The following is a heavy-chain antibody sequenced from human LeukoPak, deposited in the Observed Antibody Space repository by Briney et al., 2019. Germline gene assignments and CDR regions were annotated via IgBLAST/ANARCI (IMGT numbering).Heavy chain of an antibody. V-gene: IGHV4-34*01. CDR1: GGSFSGYY. Sequence: PSETLSLTCAVYGGSFSGYYWSWIRQPPGKGLEWIGEINHSGSTNHNPSLKSRVTISVDTSKNQFSLKLTSVTAADTAVYYCARVEKKSSSWYGQGLNWFAPWGQGTLVTVSS. D-gene: IGHD6-13*01. CDR3: ARVEKKSSSWYGQGLNWFAP. CDR2: INHSGST. J-gene: IGHJ5*02.